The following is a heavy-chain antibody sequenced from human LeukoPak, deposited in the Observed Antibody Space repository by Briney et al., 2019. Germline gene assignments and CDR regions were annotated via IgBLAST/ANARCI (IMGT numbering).Heavy chain of an antibody. Sequence: SETLSLTCTVSGGSISSGGHYWSWIRQHPGKGLEWIGYIYYSGSTYYNPSLKSRVTISVDTSKNQFSLKLSSVTAADTAVYYCAREGADDSSGYYWLDPWGQGTLVIVSS. D-gene: IGHD3-22*01. V-gene: IGHV4-31*03. J-gene: IGHJ5*02. CDR1: GGSISSGGHY. CDR3: AREGADDSSGYYWLDP. CDR2: IYYSGST.